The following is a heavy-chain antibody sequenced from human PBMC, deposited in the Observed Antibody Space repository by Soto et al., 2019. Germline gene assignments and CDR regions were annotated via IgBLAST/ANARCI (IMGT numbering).Heavy chain of an antibody. J-gene: IGHJ3*01. CDR1: GYSVSSNSAA. V-gene: IGHV6-1*01. CDR2: TYYRSKWYN. Sequence: SQTLSLTCPISGYSVSSNSAAWNWMRQSPSGGLEWLGRTYYRSKWYNTYAVSMKSRIAVNPDTSKNQFSLQLTSVTPEDSAVYYCARDGPEMSTFDVWGQGTVVTVSS. CDR3: ARDGPEMSTFDV.